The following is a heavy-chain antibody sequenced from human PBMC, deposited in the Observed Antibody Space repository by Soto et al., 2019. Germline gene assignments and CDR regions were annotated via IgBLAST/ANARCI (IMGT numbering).Heavy chain of an antibody. CDR3: ARLSGNGYNSGFSFDF. V-gene: IGHV5-10-1*01. CDR1: GYNFTTYW. J-gene: IGHJ4*02. Sequence: GEPLKISCKTSGYNFTTYWITWVRQMPGKGLKWMGRIDPSDSYTHYSPSFRGHVTISGDKSITTAYLQWTSLKASDTAMYYCARLSGNGYNSGFSFDFWGQGTLVTVSS. CDR2: IDPSDSYT. D-gene: IGHD5-12*01.